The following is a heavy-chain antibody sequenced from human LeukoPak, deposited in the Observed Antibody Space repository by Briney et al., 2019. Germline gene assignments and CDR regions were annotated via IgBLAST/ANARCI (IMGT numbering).Heavy chain of an antibody. J-gene: IGHJ6*03. CDR3: SRHRSEHCTNGVCGYYMDV. V-gene: IGHV1-69*05. CDR1: GGTFSSYA. CDR2: IIPNFGTA. D-gene: IGHD2-8*01. Sequence: SVKVSCKASGGTFSSYAISWVRQAPGQGLEWMGGIIPNFGTATYAQKLQGRVTITTNESTSTAYMELSSLRSQDTAVYYCSRHRSEHCTNGVCGYYMDVWGKGTTVTVSS.